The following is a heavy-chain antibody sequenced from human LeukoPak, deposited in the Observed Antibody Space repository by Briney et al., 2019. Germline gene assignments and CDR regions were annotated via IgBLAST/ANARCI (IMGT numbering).Heavy chain of an antibody. Sequence: PSETLSLTCTVSGDSISTSYWSWIRQPAGKRMEWIGRIFASGETNYNPSLESRVIMSRDTSNNQFFLRLTSVTAADTVVYYCARDRYTWHDRDWFDSWGQGTLVTVSS. D-gene: IGHD1-20*01. CDR3: ARDRYTWHDRDWFDS. CDR2: IFASGET. CDR1: GDSISTSY. J-gene: IGHJ5*01. V-gene: IGHV4-4*07.